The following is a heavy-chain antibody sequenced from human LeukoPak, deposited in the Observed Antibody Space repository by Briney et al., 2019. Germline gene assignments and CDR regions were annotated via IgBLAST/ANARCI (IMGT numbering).Heavy chain of an antibody. V-gene: IGHV3-21*01. CDR3: ARDVDIVATIVADY. J-gene: IGHJ4*02. CDR2: ISSSSSYI. Sequence: GGSLRLSCAASGFTFSSYSMNWVRQAPGKGLEWVSSISSSSSYIYYADPVKGRFTISRDNAKNSLYLQMNSLRAEDTAVYYCARDVDIVATIVADYWGQGTLVTVSS. D-gene: IGHD5-12*01. CDR1: GFTFSSYS.